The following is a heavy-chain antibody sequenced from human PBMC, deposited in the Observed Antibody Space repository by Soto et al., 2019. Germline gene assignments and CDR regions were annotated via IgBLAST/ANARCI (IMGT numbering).Heavy chain of an antibody. CDR3: ARDPLHLVRGVMPYLDY. CDR2: INAGDDIT. D-gene: IGHD3-10*01. Sequence: QVQLVQSGAEVKKPGASVKISCKASGYTFMSYPLHWVRQAPGQRPEWMGWINAGDDITQFSQKFQGRLTFTRDTSASTGYMELRSLRSEDTAFYCCARDPLHLVRGVMPYLDYWGQGTPVTVSS. CDR1: GYTFMSYP. V-gene: IGHV1-3*01. J-gene: IGHJ4*02.